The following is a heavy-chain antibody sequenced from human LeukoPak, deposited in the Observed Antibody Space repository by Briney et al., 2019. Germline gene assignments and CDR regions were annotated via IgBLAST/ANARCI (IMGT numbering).Heavy chain of an antibody. CDR2: ISGSGGST. J-gene: IGHJ4*02. CDR3: AKKISRITMVRGVISLDY. CDR1: GFTFSSYA. Sequence: PGGSLRLSCAASGFTFSSYAMSWVRQAPGKGLEWVSAISGSGGSTYYADSVKGRFTISRDNSKNTLYLQMNSLRAEDTAVYYCAKKISRITMVRGVISLDYRGQGTLVTVSS. D-gene: IGHD3-10*01. V-gene: IGHV3-23*01.